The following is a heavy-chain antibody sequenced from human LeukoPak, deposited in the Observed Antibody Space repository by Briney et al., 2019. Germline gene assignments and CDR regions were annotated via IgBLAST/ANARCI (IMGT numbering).Heavy chain of an antibody. Sequence: PGGSLRLSCAASGFTFSSYAMSWVRQAPGKGLEWVSAISGSGGSTYYADSVKGRFTISRDNSKNTLYLQMNSLRAEDTAVYYCARDRATAVTPGYFQHWGQGTLVTVSS. J-gene: IGHJ1*01. V-gene: IGHV3-23*01. CDR2: ISGSGGST. CDR1: GFTFSSYA. CDR3: ARDRATAVTPGYFQH. D-gene: IGHD4-23*01.